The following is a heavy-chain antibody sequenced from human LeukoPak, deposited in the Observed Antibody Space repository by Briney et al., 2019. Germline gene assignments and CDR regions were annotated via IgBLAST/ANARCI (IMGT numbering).Heavy chain of an antibody. V-gene: IGHV3-23*01. J-gene: IGHJ4*02. CDR3: AQGRYFDWLSKDYFDY. CDR1: GFTFSSYG. CDR2: ISGSGGST. Sequence: RPGGSLRPSCAASGFTFSSYGMHWVRQAPGKGLEWVSAISGSGGSTYYADSVKGRFTISRDNSKNTLYLQMNSLRAEDTAVYYCAQGRYFDWLSKDYFDYWGQGTLVTVSS. D-gene: IGHD3-9*01.